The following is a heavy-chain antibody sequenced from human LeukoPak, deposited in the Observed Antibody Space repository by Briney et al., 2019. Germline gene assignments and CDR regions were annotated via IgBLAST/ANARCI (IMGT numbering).Heavy chain of an antibody. CDR3: ARAQVSGGYFDY. D-gene: IGHD5/OR15-5a*01. Sequence: PGGCLRLSWAASGYTFSSYWMSWVRQAPGKGLEWVANIKQDGSEKYYVDSVKGRFTISRDNAKNSLYLQMNSLRAEDTAVYYCARAQVSGGYFDYWGQGTLVTVSS. CDR2: IKQDGSEK. CDR1: GYTFSSYW. V-gene: IGHV3-7*01. J-gene: IGHJ4*02.